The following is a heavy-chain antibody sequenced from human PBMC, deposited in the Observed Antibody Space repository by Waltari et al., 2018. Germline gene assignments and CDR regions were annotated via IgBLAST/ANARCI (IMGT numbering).Heavy chain of an antibody. D-gene: IGHD3-16*01. Sequence: QVQLQESGPGLVKPSQTLSLTCTVSGGSISSGGYYWSWISQHPGKGLEWIGYIYYSGSTYYNPYRKSRVTISVDTSKNQFSLQLSSVTAADTAVYYCARVGGFPDWYFDLWGRGTLVTVSS. J-gene: IGHJ2*01. CDR1: GGSISSGGYY. CDR2: IYYSGST. V-gene: IGHV4-31*03. CDR3: ARVGGFPDWYFDL.